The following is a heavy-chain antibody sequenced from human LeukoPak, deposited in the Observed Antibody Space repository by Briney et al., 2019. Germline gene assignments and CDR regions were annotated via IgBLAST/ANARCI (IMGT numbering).Heavy chain of an antibody. J-gene: IGHJ4*02. V-gene: IGHV4-34*01. CDR3: ASSEGWFGELLYSPFDY. Sequence: PSETLSLTCAVYGASLNGHYWSWIRQPPGKGLEWIGEGSDVGGTKYNPSLKSRVTISADTSKSQFSLKLSSVTAADTAVYYCASSEGWFGELLYSPFDYWGQGTLVTVSS. CDR1: GASLNGHY. D-gene: IGHD3-10*01. CDR2: GSDVGGT.